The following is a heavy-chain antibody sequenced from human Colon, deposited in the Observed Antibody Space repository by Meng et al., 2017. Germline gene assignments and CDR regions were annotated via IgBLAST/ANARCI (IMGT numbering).Heavy chain of an antibody. V-gene: IGHV4-4*07. CDR2: VYTSGYT. Sequence: QVQPQESGPGRVYPSETLSLPCTVSGHSICNSYWSWIWQPAGKGLEWIGRVYTSGYTNYNPSLAGRVTMSLDTSKNQFSLKLTSATAADTAMYYCARDVTTYYFDYWGQGTLVTVSS. D-gene: IGHD1-14*01. CDR1: GHSICNSY. CDR3: ARDVTTYYFDY. J-gene: IGHJ4*02.